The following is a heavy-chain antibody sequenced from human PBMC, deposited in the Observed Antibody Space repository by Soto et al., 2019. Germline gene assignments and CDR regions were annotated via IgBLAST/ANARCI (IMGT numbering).Heavy chain of an antibody. CDR2: ISYDGSNK. CDR3: AKDPPPHDYSNYEVVDNMFNYFDY. D-gene: IGHD4-4*01. V-gene: IGHV3-30*18. CDR1: GFTFSSYG. J-gene: IGHJ4*02. Sequence: GGSLRLSCAASGFTFSSYGMHWVRQAPGKGLEWVAVISYDGSNKYYADSVKGRFTISRDNSKNTLYLQMNSLRAEDTAVYYCAKDPPPHDYSNYEVVDNMFNYFDYWGQGTLVTVSS.